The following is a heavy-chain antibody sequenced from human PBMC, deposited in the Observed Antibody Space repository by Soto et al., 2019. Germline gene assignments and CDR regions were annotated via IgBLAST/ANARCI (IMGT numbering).Heavy chain of an antibody. CDR3: ARDYQWGSSGWYGY. V-gene: IGHV1-3*01. D-gene: IGHD6-19*01. Sequence: ASVKVSCKASGYTFTSYAMHWVRQAPGQRLEWMGWINAGNGNTKYSQKFQGRVTITRDTSTSTAYMELRSLRSDDTAVYYCARDYQWGSSGWYGYWGQGTLVTVSS. J-gene: IGHJ4*02. CDR1: GYTFTSYA. CDR2: INAGNGNT.